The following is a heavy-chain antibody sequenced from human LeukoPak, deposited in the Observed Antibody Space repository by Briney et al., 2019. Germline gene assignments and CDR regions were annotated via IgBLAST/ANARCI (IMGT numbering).Heavy chain of an antibody. CDR3: ASWSSGYYELDY. V-gene: IGHV3-21*01. J-gene: IGHJ4*02. CDR1: GFTFSSYS. CDR2: ISSSSSYI. D-gene: IGHD3-22*01. Sequence: PGGSLRLSCAASGFTFSSYSMNWVRQAPGKGLEWVSSISSSSSYIYYADSVKGRFTISRDNAKNSLYLQMNSLRAEDTAVYYCASWSSGYYELDYWGQGTLVTVSS.